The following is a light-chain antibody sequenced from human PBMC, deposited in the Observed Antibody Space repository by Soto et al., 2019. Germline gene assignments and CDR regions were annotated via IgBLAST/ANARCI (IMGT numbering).Light chain of an antibody. J-gene: IGKJ5*01. V-gene: IGKV3-11*01. CDR2: DAS. CDR1: QSVSTY. Sequence: EVVVTQSPATLSLSPVERATLSCRASQSVSTYLAWYQQKPGQAPRLLIYDASNRATGIPARFSGSGSATDFTLTISSLEPEDFAVYYCQQRSSWITFGQGTRLEIK. CDR3: QQRSSWIT.